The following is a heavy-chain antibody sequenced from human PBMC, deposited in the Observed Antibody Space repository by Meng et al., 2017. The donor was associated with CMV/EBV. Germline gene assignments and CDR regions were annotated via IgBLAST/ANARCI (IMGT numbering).Heavy chain of an antibody. CDR2: IYYTGST. J-gene: IGHJ4*02. CDR3: AREGYSGGLDY. CDR1: GGSISSYY. V-gene: IGHV4-59*01. D-gene: IGHD6-13*01. Sequence: SETLSLTCTVSGGSISSYYWSWIRQPPGKGLEWIGYIYYTGSTNYNPSLKSRVTISVDTSKNQFSLKLSSVTAADTAVYYCAREGYSGGLDYWGQGTLVTVSS.